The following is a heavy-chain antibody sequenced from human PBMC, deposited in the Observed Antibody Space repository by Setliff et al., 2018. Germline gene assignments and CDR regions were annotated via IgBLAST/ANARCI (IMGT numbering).Heavy chain of an antibody. J-gene: IGHJ5*02. D-gene: IGHD3-16*01. V-gene: IGHV4-61*02. Sequence: PSETLSLTCTVSGASITTGSYSWSWIRQSAGKGLEWVGRISGSGSATYNPSLKSRVSIFIDAPNNQVSLDLSSVTAADSAVYYCARDITREPYTGGFYHFDPWGQGALVTVSS. CDR3: ARDITREPYTGGFYHFDP. CDR1: GASITTGSYS. CDR2: ISGSGSA.